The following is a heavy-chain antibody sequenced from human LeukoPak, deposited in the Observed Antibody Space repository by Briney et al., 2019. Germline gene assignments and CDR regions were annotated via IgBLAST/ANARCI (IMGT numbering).Heavy chain of an antibody. D-gene: IGHD3-10*01. Sequence: ASVTVSCRISGYSLRVLSIHWVRQAPGEGLEWMGGIDPQDGETIYAQSFKGRVTITEDTSTDTGYMELRSLRSDDTAVYYCVTDLGRSYFYFDIWGQGTLVIVSS. CDR2: IDPQDGET. V-gene: IGHV1-24*01. CDR3: VTDLGRSYFYFDI. CDR1: GYSLRVLS. J-gene: IGHJ4*02.